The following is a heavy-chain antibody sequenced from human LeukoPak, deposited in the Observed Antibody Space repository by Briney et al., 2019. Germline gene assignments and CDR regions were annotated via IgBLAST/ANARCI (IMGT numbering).Heavy chain of an antibody. CDR3: ARHDPVGYYQHGMDV. J-gene: IGHJ6*02. CDR1: GGSISSGGYY. V-gene: IGHV4-31*03. D-gene: IGHD2-15*01. CDR2: TYYSGST. Sequence: SETLSLTCTVSGGSISSGGYYWSWIRQHPGKGLEWIGYTYYSGSTYYNPSLKSRVTISVDTSKNQFSLKLSSVTAADTAVYYCARHDPVGYYQHGMDVWGQGTTVTVSS.